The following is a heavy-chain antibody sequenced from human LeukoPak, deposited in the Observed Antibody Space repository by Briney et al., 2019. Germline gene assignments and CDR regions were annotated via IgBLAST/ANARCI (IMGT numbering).Heavy chain of an antibody. V-gene: IGHV7-4-1*02. CDR1: GYTFSSYA. J-gene: IGHJ6*02. D-gene: IGHD6-13*01. CDR2: INTNTGNP. Sequence: ASVKVSCKASGYTFSSYAMNWVRQAPGQGLEWMGWINTNTGNPTYAQGFTGRFVFSLDTSGSTAYLQISGLKAEDTAVYYCARAFTSSWYGGRSNYYYGMDVWGQGTTVTVSS. CDR3: ARAFTSSWYGGRSNYYYGMDV.